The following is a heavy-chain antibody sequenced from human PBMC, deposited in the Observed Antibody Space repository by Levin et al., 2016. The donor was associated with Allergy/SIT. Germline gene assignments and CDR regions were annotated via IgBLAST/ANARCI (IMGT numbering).Heavy chain of an antibody. CDR2: VWFDGSRK. CDR1: GFNFRTYG. D-gene: IGHD2-8*01. V-gene: IGHV3-33*06. Sequence: GGSLRLSCAASGFNFRTYGMHWVRQAPGKGLEWVALVWFDGSRKYYADSVKGRFTISRDNSKNTLSLQMSSLRAEDTAIYYCAKDRRLGRSNGKQYYYYAMDVWGQGTTVTVSS. CDR3: AKDRRLGRSNGKQYYYYAMDV. J-gene: IGHJ6*02.